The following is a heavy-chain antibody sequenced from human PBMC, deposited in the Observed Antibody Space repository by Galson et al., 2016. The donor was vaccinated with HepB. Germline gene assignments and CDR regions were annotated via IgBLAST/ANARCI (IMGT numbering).Heavy chain of an antibody. Sequence: SLRLSCAASGFTFSSYAMGWVRQAPGRGLEWVSGISGRGGSTKYADSVKGRFTISRDNSKNTLCLQMNSLRAEDTAVYYCAKDATAAPAPYNYFGPWGQGTLVTVSS. CDR3: AKDATAAPAPYNYFGP. V-gene: IGHV3-23*01. D-gene: IGHD5-24*01. CDR1: GFTFSSYA. J-gene: IGHJ5*02. CDR2: ISGRGGST.